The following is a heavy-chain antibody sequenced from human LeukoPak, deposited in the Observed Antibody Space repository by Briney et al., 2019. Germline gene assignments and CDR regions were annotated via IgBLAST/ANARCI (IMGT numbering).Heavy chain of an antibody. CDR2: IIPIFGTA. Sequence: ASVKVSCKASGGTFSSYAISWVRQAPGQGLEWMGGIIPIFGTANYAQKFQGRVTITADESTSTAYMELSSLRSEDTAVYYCARGAEWTRAIYYFDYWGQGTLVTVSS. CDR1: GGTFSSYA. D-gene: IGHD1-14*01. CDR3: ARGAEWTRAIYYFDY. V-gene: IGHV1-69*13. J-gene: IGHJ4*02.